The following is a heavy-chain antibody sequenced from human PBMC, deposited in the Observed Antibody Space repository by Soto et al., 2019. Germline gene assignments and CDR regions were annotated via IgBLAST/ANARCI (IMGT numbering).Heavy chain of an antibody. CDR1: GGSISSGGYY. CDR3: ARGRAGFVWSGRSDNGFDP. CDR2: IYYSGST. V-gene: IGHV4-31*03. D-gene: IGHD3-3*01. Sequence: SETLSLTCTASGGSISSGGYYWSWIRQHPGRGLEWIGYIYYSGSTYYNPSLKSRVTISLDTSKNPFSLKLSSVTAADTAVYDCARGRAGFVWSGRSDNGFDPWGQGTLVTVSS. J-gene: IGHJ5*02.